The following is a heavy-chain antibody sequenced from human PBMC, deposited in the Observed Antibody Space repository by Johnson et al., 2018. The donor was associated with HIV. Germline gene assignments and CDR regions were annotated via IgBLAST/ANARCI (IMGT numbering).Heavy chain of an antibody. J-gene: IGHJ3*02. Sequence: QVQLVESGGGVVQPGRSLRLSCAASGFIFSDYAMHWVRLAPGKGLEWVAVTSYDASNKYYADSVKGRFTISRDNAKNTLYLQMNSLRAGDTAVYYCARGQRSSWYPVNAFDIWGQGTMVTVSS. CDR3: ARGQRSSWYPVNAFDI. CDR1: GFIFSDYA. D-gene: IGHD6-13*01. V-gene: IGHV3-30*14. CDR2: TSYDASNK.